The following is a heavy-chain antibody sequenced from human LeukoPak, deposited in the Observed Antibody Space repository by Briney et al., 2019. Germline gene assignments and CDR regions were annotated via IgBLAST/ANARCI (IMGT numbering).Heavy chain of an antibody. V-gene: IGHV1-8*02. CDR3: ARKVPTMVRGVLNDAFDI. CDR1: GYTFTGYY. Sequence: ASVKVSCKASGYTFTGYYMHWVRQATGQGLEWMGWMNPNSGNTGYAQKFQGRVTMTRNTSISTAYMELSSLRSEDTAVYYCARKVPTMVRGVLNDAFDIWGQGTMVTVSS. CDR2: MNPNSGNT. D-gene: IGHD3-10*01. J-gene: IGHJ3*02.